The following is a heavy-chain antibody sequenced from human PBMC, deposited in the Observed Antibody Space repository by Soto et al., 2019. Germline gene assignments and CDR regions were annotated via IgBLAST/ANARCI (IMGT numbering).Heavy chain of an antibody. CDR2: IYYSGST. D-gene: IGHD3-3*01. J-gene: IGHJ6*02. CDR1: GGSISSSSYY. Sequence: PSETLSLTCTVSGGSISSSSYYWGWIRQPPGKGLEWIGSIYYSGSTYYNPSLKSRVTISVDTSKNQFSLKLSSVTAADTAVYYCARGFSWSGYYHPGQNYGMDVWGQGTTVTVSS. V-gene: IGHV4-39*01. CDR3: ARGFSWSGYYHPGQNYGMDV.